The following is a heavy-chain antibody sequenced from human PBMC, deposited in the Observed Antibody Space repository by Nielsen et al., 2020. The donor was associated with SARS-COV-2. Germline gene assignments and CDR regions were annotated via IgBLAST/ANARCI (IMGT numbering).Heavy chain of an antibody. CDR2: IYFSGRT. D-gene: IGHD5-12*01. J-gene: IGHJ6*02. V-gene: IGHV4-31*03. Sequence: SETLFLTCTVSGGSISSGGYYWSWIRHHPGKGLEWIGYIYFSGRTCYNPSLKSRVTISVDTSKNQFSLSLRSVTAADTAVYYCARESSGYDHYNYGMDVWGQGTTVTVFS. CDR3: ARESSGYDHYNYGMDV. CDR1: GGSISSGGYY.